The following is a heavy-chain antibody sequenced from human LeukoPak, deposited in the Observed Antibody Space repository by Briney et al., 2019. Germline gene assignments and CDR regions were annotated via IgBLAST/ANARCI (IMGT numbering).Heavy chain of an antibody. CDR3: ARDGTGAGPDYYYFDY. D-gene: IGHD3/OR15-3a*01. CDR1: GFTFSSYA. CDR2: ISYDGSNK. J-gene: IGHJ4*02. V-gene: IGHV3-30-3*01. Sequence: GGSLRLSCAASGFTFSSYAMHWVRQAPGKGLEWVAVISYDGSNKYYADSVKGRFTISRDNSKNTLYLQMNSLRAEDTAVYYCARDGTGAGPDYYYFDYWGQGTLVTVSS.